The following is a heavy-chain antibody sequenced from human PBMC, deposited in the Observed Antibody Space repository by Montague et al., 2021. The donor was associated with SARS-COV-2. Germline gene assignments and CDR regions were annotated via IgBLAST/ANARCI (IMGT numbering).Heavy chain of an antibody. CDR1: GFSLSTSGMC. V-gene: IGHV2-70*01. D-gene: IGHD4-23*01. J-gene: IGHJ4*02. CDR2: IDWDDDK. Sequence: PPLVKPTQTLTLTCTFSGFSLSTSGMCVSWIRQPPGKALEWLTLIDWDDDKYYSTSLKTRLTISKDTSKNQVVLTMTNMGPVDTATYYCARSYGTTVVTRAFDYWGQGTLVTVSS. CDR3: ARSYGTTVVTRAFDY.